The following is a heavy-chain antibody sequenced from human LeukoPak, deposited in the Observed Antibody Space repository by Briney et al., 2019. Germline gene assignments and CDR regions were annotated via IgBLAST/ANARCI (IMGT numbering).Heavy chain of an antibody. CDR1: GYTFTNYA. CDR3: AGDSSGASSGYYHLPYFDY. D-gene: IGHD3-22*01. Sequence: ASVKVSCKASGYTFTNYAMHWVRQAPGQRLEWMGWINAGNDNTEYSQKFQGRVSITWDTSATTAYIELSSLRSEDTAVYYCAGDSSGASSGYYHLPYFDYWGQGTLVTVSS. CDR2: INAGNDNT. V-gene: IGHV1-3*01. J-gene: IGHJ4*02.